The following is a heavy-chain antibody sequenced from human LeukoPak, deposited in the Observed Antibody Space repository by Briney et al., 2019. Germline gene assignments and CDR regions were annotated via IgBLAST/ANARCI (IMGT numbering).Heavy chain of an antibody. D-gene: IGHD4-17*01. J-gene: IGHJ4*02. CDR1: GFTFSPYW. Sequence: GGSLRLSCATSGFTFSPYWMHWVRQAPGKGLVWVSNIKNDGTTTTYADSVKGRFIISRDNAKNTLYLQMNSLRAGDTAIYYCARDLTYGLDHWGQGTLVTVSS. CDR2: IKNDGTTT. V-gene: IGHV3-74*01. CDR3: ARDLTYGLDH.